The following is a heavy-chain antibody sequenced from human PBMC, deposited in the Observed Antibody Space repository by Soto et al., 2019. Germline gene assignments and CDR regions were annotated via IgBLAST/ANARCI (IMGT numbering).Heavy chain of an antibody. D-gene: IGHD2-15*01. Sequence: QVQLQESGPGLVKPSQTLSLTCTVSGGSINTGGYYWGWIRHLPGEGLEWICHIFYTGTAYYNPSLRSRVTVSIDTSANQFSLHMYSVTAADTAMYYCARRLDDTPETFFNWFDPWGQGILVTVSS. V-gene: IGHV4-31*03. CDR2: IFYTGTA. CDR3: ARRLDDTPETFFNWFDP. CDR1: GGSINTGGYY. J-gene: IGHJ5*02.